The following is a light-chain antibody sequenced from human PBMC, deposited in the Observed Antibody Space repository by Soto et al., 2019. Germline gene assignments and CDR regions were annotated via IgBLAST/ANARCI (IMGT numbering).Light chain of an antibody. V-gene: IGKV1-5*03. Sequence: DIQMTQSPSTLSASVGDRVTITCRASQSISTWLTWYQQKPGKAPKLLIYKASSLESGVPSRFSGSASGTEFTLTISSLQPDDFATYYCQQGYSNPWTFGQGTKVDIK. J-gene: IGKJ1*01. CDR3: QQGYSNPWT. CDR2: KAS. CDR1: QSISTW.